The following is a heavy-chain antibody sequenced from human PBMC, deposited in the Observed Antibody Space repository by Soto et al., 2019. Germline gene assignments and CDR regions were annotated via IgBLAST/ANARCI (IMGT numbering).Heavy chain of an antibody. D-gene: IGHD1-1*01. J-gene: IGHJ4*02. V-gene: IGHV1-18*01. CDR1: GFTFTNYY. CDR2: ISAYSGNT. Sequence: QVQLVQSGAEVKKPGASVKVSCKTSGFTFTNYYINWVRQAPGQGLEVMGWISAYSGNTNYAQNLQGRVTMTTDTRASTAYLELRSLRSDDTAVYFCARGDTYYVNWYFDYWGQGTLVTVSS. CDR3: ARGDTYYVNWYFDY.